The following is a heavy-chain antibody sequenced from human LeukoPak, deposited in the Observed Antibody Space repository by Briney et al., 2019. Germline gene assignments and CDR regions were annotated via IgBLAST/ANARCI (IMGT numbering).Heavy chain of an antibody. V-gene: IGHV4-34*01. D-gene: IGHD5-24*01. CDR1: GGSFSGYY. Sequence: SETLSLTCAVYGGSFSGYYWSWIRQPPGKGLEWIGEINHSGSTNYNPSLKSRVTISVDTSKNQFSLKLSSVTAADTAVYYCARGMATTSGYFDYWGQGTLVTVSS. CDR3: ARGMATTSGYFDY. CDR2: INHSGST. J-gene: IGHJ4*02.